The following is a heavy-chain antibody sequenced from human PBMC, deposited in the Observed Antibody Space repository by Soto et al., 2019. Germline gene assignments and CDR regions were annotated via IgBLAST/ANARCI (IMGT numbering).Heavy chain of an antibody. CDR3: ARGGSGSFTP. D-gene: IGHD3-10*01. J-gene: IGHJ4*02. CDR2: IYYSGTT. Sequence: QVQLQESGPGLVKPSETLSLTCTVSGGSISGDYWSWIRQPPEKGLEWIGYIYYSGTTNYNPSLKSRVTISVDTSKNQFSLNLSSLTAADTAVYYCARGGSGSFTPWGQGTLVTVSS. V-gene: IGHV4-59*01. CDR1: GGSISGDY.